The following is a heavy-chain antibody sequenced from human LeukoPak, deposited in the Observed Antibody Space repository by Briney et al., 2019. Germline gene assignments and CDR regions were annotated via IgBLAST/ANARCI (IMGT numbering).Heavy chain of an antibody. CDR1: GFTFDDYA. CDR3: AKPFGSISSRSVYFDY. CDR2: ISWNSGSI. Sequence: GGSLRLSCAASGFTFDDYAMHWVRQAPGKGLEWVSGISWNSGSIGYADSVKGRFTISRDNAKNSLFLQMNSLRTEGTALYYCAKPFGSISSRSVYFDYWGQGTLVTVSS. J-gene: IGHJ4*02. D-gene: IGHD3-3*01. V-gene: IGHV3-9*01.